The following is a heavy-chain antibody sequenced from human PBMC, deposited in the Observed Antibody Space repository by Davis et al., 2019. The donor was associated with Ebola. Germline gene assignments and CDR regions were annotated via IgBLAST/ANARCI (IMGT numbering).Heavy chain of an antibody. V-gene: IGHV3-30-3*01. J-gene: IGHJ6*02. Sequence: GESLKISCGASGITFSRHPMNWVRQAPGKGLEWVALISYDGSNKYYADSVKGRFTISRDNSKNTLYLQMNSLRAEDTAVYYCAREDIVVVPAARTWGYYYYGMDVWGQGTTVTVSS. D-gene: IGHD2-2*01. CDR3: AREDIVVVPAARTWGYYYYGMDV. CDR1: GITFSRHP. CDR2: ISYDGSNK.